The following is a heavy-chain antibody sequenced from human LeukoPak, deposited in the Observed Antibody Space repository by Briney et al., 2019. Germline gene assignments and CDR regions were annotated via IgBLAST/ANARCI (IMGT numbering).Heavy chain of an antibody. CDR1: GGSIISYY. Sequence: SEALSLTCTVSGGSIISYYWSWIRQPLGQGLEWIAFIHSSGSTGYSPSLKSRVTISVDTSKNHFSLKVTSLTPADTGVYYCARSLPGAIGAADLWGQGTLVTVSS. CDR2: IHSSGST. D-gene: IGHD1-26*01. CDR3: ARSLPGAIGAADL. J-gene: IGHJ4*02. V-gene: IGHV4-59*01.